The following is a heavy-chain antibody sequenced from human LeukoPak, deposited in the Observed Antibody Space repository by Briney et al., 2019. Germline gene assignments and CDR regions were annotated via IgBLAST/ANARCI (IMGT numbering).Heavy chain of an antibody. J-gene: IGHJ3*02. D-gene: IGHD3-10*01. CDR2: ISSSGSTI. CDR3: AKRGEKRGSGSYWFDI. V-gene: IGHV3-48*03. CDR1: GFTFSSYE. Sequence: GGSLRLSCAASGFTFSSYEMNWVRQAPGKGLEWVSYISSSGSTIYYADSVKGRFTISRDNAKNSLYLQMNSLRAEDTAVYYCAKRGEKRGSGSYWFDIWGQGTMVTVSS.